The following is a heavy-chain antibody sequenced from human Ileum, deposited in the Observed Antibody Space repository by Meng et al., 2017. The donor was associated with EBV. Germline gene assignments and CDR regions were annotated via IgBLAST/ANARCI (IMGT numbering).Heavy chain of an antibody. J-gene: IGHJ3*01. CDR2: VLSYSDGGAT. CDR1: GFTFSGGW. D-gene: IGHD3-10*01. CDR3: ATDVNTRGAFDV. Sequence: AQLVESGGRLVESGGCLSLSCAASGFTFSGGWMNWVRQSPGKGLEWVSRVLSYSDGGATDYAADVKGRFIISRDDSENMVYLQMNSLKTEDTAMYFCATDVNTRGAFDVWGQGTMVTVSS. V-gene: IGHV3-15*07.